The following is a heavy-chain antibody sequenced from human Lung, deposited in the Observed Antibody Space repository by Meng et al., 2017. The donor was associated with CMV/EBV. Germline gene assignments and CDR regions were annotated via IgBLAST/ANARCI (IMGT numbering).Heavy chain of an antibody. V-gene: IGHV1-8*01. Sequence: SGYTFTSYDINCVRQATAQGLEWMGWMNPNSGNTAYAPKFQGRLTMTRNTSINTAYMDLSSLRSEDTAIYYCTRGRGSTHKGNWFDPWGQGTLVTVSS. CDR2: MNPNSGNT. D-gene: IGHD3-10*01. CDR1: GYTFTSYD. J-gene: IGHJ5*02. CDR3: TRGRGSTHKGNWFDP.